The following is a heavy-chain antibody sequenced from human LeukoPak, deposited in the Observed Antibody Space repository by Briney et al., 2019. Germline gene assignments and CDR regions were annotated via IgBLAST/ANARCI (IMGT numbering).Heavy chain of an antibody. J-gene: IGHJ4*02. V-gene: IGHV4-39*01. CDR3: ARLWRAAIDY. Sequence: SETLSLTCAVSGASISSSSYYWGWIRQPPGKGLEWIGSIYYGGSTYYNPSLKSRVIIWADTSKNQFFLKLSAVTAADTAVYYCARLWRAAIDYGGQGTLVTVSS. CDR2: IYYGGST. CDR1: GASISSSSYY. D-gene: IGHD1-1*01.